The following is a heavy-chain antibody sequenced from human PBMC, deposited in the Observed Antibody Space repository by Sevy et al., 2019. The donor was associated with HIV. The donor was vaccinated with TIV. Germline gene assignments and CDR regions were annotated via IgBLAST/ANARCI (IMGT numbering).Heavy chain of an antibody. D-gene: IGHD5-18*01. CDR2: MRSKPFAGTT. J-gene: IGHJ4*02. CDR1: GFTLGDYA. V-gene: IGHV3-49*04. CDR3: IRGRLLGYTAMVPDY. Sequence: GESLKISCTTSGFTLGDYAMNWVRQAPGKGLEWVGFMRSKPFAGTTEYAASVKGRFTISTDDSEASAHLQMNSLRTEDTGVYYCIRGRLLGYTAMVPDYWGQRTLVTVSS.